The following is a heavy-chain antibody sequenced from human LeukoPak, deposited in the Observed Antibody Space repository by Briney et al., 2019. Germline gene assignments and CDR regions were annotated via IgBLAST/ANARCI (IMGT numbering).Heavy chain of an antibody. CDR1: GGTFSSYA. D-gene: IGHD4-23*01. CDR3: ARESYSGNPYFDY. CDR2: IIPILGIA. J-gene: IGHJ4*02. Sequence: GASVKVSCKASGGTFSSYAISWVRQAPGQGLEWMGRIIPILGIANHAQKFQGRVTITADKSTSTAYMELSSLRSEDTAMYYCARESYSGNPYFDYWGQGTLVTVSS. V-gene: IGHV1-69*04.